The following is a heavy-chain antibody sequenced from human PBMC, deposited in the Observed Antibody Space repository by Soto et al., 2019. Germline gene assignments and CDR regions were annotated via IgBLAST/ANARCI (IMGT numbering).Heavy chain of an antibody. J-gene: IGHJ4*02. Sequence: QVQLVESGGGVVQPGRSLRLSCAASGFTFSHYAMHWVRQAPGKGLEWVALMSYDGSNEYYADSVKGRFSISRDNSKNTLDLQMNSLRAEDTAVYYCAKDGSHNFDYWVQGTLVTVSS. D-gene: IGHD1-26*01. CDR1: GFTFSHYA. CDR3: AKDGSHNFDY. CDR2: MSYDGSNE. V-gene: IGHV3-30*18.